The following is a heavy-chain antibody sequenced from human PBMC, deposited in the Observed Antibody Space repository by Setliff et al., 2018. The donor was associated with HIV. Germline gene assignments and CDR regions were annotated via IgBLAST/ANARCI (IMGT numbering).Heavy chain of an antibody. CDR2: IYIYNSGST. D-gene: IGHD3-3*01. CDR3: ARGVNFDY. V-gene: IGHV4-59*01. J-gene: IGHJ4*02. Sequence: PSETLSLTCSVSGGSFSGYYWSWIRQPPGKGLEWIGYIYIYNSGSTNYNPSLTSRVTISVDTSRNQFSLKLTSVTAADTATYYCARGVNFDYWGQGTQVTVSS. CDR1: GGSFSGYY.